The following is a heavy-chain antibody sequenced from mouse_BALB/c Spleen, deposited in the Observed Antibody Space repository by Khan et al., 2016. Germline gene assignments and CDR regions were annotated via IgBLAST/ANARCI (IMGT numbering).Heavy chain of an antibody. CDR2: INYSGST. CDR3: ARLGAHYAMDY. D-gene: IGHD3-3*01. J-gene: IGHJ4*01. Sequence: EVQLVESGPGLVKPSQSLSLTCTVTGYSITSDYAWNLIRPSPGNKLEWMGYINYSGSTSYNPSLKSRISITRDTSKNQFFLQLNSVTPEDTATYYCARLGAHYAMDYWGQGTSVTVSS. CDR1: GYSITSDYA. V-gene: IGHV3-2*02.